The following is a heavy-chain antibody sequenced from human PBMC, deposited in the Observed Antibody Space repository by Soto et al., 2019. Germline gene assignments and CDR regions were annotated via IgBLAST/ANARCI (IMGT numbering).Heavy chain of an antibody. CDR1: GGSFSGYY. CDR2: INHSRST. J-gene: IGHJ6*03. V-gene: IGHV4-34*01. Sequence: PSETLSLTCAVYGGSFSGYYWSWIRKPPGKGLEWIGEINHSRSTNYNPSLKSRVTISVDTSKNQFSLKLSSVTAADTAVYYCARGLRWRVYYYMDVWGKGTTVTVSS. CDR3: ARGLRWRVYYYMDV. D-gene: IGHD4-17*01.